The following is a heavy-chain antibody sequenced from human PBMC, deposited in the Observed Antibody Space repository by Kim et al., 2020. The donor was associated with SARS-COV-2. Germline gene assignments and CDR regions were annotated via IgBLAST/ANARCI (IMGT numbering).Heavy chain of an antibody. V-gene: IGHV4-39*01. J-gene: IGHJ4*02. D-gene: IGHD1-26*01. CDR3: ARHQATGLHFDY. Sequence: DNPPRKSRSTIPGDPSKNHFSLKLSSVTAADTAVYYCARHQATGLHFDYWGQGTLVTVSS.